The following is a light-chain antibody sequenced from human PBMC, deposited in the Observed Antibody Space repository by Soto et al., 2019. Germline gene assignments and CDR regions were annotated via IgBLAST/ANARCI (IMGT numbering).Light chain of an antibody. Sequence: IWMTQSPSLFSASTGDRVNITFRMSQGISRYVAWYQQKPGKAPELVSYAASTLQSGVPSRFSGSGAGTDFTLTISCLKSEDFATYYCQQYYSFPWTFGQGTKVDI. CDR1: QGISRY. J-gene: IGKJ1*01. V-gene: IGKV1D-8*01. CDR2: AAS. CDR3: QQYYSFPWT.